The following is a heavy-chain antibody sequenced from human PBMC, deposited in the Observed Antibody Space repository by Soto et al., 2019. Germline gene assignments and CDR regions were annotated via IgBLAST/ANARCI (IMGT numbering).Heavy chain of an antibody. J-gene: IGHJ4*02. V-gene: IGHV1-69*02. CDR2: IIPILGIA. CDR3: ASYPGGYSGYDSYYFDY. CDR1: GGTFSSYT. Sequence: QVQLVQSGAEVKKPGSSVKVSCKASGGTFSSYTISWVRQAPGQGREWMGRIIPILGIANYAQKFQGRFTITADKSTSTVYMELSSLRSEDTAVYYCASYPGGYSGYDSYYFDYWGQGTLGTGSS. D-gene: IGHD5-12*01.